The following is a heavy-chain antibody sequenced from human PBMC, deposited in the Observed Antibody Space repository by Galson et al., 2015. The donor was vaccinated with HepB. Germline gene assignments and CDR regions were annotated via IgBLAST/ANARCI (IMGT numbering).Heavy chain of an antibody. Sequence: SLRLSCAASGFTFSSYWMHWVRQAPGKGLVWVSRINSDGSSTSYADSVKGRFTISRDNAKNTLYLQMNSLRAEDTAVYYCARGVRYCSSTSCYGLDYWGQGTLVTVSS. D-gene: IGHD2-2*01. J-gene: IGHJ4*02. V-gene: IGHV3-74*01. CDR3: ARGVRYCSSTSCYGLDY. CDR1: GFTFSSYW. CDR2: INSDGSST.